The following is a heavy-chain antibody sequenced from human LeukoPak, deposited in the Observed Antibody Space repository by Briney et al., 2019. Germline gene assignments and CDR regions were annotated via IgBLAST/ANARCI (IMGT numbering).Heavy chain of an antibody. CDR2: IYYSGST. J-gene: IGHJ4*02. CDR3: ATGYGPNFDY. D-gene: IGHD5-18*01. CDR1: GGSISSYY. V-gene: IGHV4-59*12. Sequence: SETLSLTCTVSGGSISSYYWSWIRQPPGKGLEWIGYIYYSGSTNYNPSLKSRVTISVDTSKNQFSLKLSSVTAADTAVYYCATGYGPNFDYWGQGTLVTVSS.